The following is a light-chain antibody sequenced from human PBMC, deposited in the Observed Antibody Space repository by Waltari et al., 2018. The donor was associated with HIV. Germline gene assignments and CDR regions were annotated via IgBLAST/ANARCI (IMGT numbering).Light chain of an antibody. CDR3: CSYVGWSTILYV. CDR2: EVS. Sequence: QSALPQPASVSGSPGQSITISCTGNSSDVGPYTLVSLSQQHPGKAPKLMIYEVSKRPSGVSNRFAGSKSGNTASLTISGLQAEDEADYYCCSYVGWSTILYVFGTGTKVTVL. J-gene: IGLJ1*01. V-gene: IGLV2-23*02. CDR1: SSDVGPYTL.